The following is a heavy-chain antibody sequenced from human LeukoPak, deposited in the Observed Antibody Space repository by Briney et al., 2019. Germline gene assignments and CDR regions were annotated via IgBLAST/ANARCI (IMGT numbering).Heavy chain of an antibody. CDR3: AKDWNTMVRGFDY. J-gene: IGHJ4*02. Sequence: GGSLRLSCAASGFTFSSYSMNWVRQAAGKGLEWVSYISSSSSTIYYADSVKGRFTISRDNAKNSLYLQMNSLRAEDTALYYCAKDWNTMVRGFDYWGQGTLVTVSS. D-gene: IGHD3-10*01. V-gene: IGHV3-48*04. CDR2: ISSSSSTI. CDR1: GFTFSSYS.